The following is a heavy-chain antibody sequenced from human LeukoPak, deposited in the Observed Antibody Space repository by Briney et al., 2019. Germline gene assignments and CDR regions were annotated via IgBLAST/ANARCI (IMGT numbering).Heavy chain of an antibody. CDR3: AKAPGYSSSWGDAFDI. V-gene: IGHV3-23*01. CDR2: ISGSGGST. Sequence: GGSLRLSCAASGFTFSSCPMTWVRQAPGKGLEWVSAISGSGGSTYYADSVKGRFTISRDNSKNTLYLQMNSLRAEDTAVYYCAKAPGYSSSWGDAFDIWGQGTMVTVSS. D-gene: IGHD6-13*01. J-gene: IGHJ3*02. CDR1: GFTFSSCP.